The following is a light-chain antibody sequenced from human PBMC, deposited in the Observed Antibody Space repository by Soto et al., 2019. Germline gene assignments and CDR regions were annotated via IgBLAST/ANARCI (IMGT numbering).Light chain of an antibody. CDR1: QSIGIW. V-gene: IGKV1-5*03. CDR2: KAA. J-gene: IGKJ1*01. Sequence: IQMTQSPSTLSASVGDRVAITCRASQSIGIWLAWYQQKPGKAPRFLIYKAASLESGVPSRFRGSGYGTEFTLPRSSLQPDDFATYYCQQYKDYSRTFGQGTKVEIK. CDR3: QQYKDYSRT.